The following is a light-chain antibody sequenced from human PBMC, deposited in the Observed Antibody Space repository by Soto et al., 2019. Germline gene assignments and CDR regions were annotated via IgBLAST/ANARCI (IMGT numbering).Light chain of an antibody. V-gene: IGKV3-20*01. CDR1: QSVSSN. CDR2: GAS. CDR3: QQYGNSPFT. Sequence: EIVMTQSPATLSVSPGARAPLSCRASQSVSSNLAWYQQKPGQAPRLLIYGASTRATGIPDRFSGSESGTDFTLTISRLEPEDFVVYYCQQYGNSPFTFGQGTRLEIK. J-gene: IGKJ5*01.